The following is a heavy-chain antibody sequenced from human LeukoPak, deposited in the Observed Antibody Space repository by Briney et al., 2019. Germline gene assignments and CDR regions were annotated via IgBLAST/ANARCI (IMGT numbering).Heavy chain of an antibody. CDR1: GFTFSNYA. CDR3: AKVPSTYSCSCY. CDR2: ISGSGSST. D-gene: IGHD6-13*01. V-gene: IGHV3-23*01. Sequence: GGSLGLSCVASGFTFSNYAMTWVRQAPGKGLEWVSTISGSGSSTYYADSVKGRFTISRDNSKNTLYLQMNSLRAEDTAVYYCAKVPSTYSCSCYWGQGTLVTVSS. J-gene: IGHJ4*02.